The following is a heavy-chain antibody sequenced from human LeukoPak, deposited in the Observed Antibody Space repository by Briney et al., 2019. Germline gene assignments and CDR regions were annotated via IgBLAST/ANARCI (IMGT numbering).Heavy chain of an antibody. CDR1: GYSISSGYY. V-gene: IGHV4-34*01. D-gene: IGHD3-10*01. Sequence: SETLSLTCLVSGYSISSGYYWSWIRQPPGKGLEWIGEINHSGSTNYNPSLKSRVTISVDTSKNQFSLKLSSVTAADTAVYYCARRFGSGHCWFDYWGQGTLVTVSS. CDR2: INHSGST. CDR3: ARRFGSGHCWFDY. J-gene: IGHJ4*02.